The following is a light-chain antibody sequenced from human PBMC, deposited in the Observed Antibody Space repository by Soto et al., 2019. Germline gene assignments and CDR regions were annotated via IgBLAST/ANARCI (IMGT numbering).Light chain of an antibody. CDR3: QQYDNLPRVT. V-gene: IGKV1-33*01. J-gene: IGKJ3*01. CDR1: QDISNY. Sequence: DIQMTQSPSSLSASVGDRVTITCQASQDISNYLIWYQQKPGKAPKLLIYDASNLETGVPSRFSGSGSGTDFTFTISSLQPEDAATYYCQQYDNLPRVTFGPGTKVDIK. CDR2: DAS.